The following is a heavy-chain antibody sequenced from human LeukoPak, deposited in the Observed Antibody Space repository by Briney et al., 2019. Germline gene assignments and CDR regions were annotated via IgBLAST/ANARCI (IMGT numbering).Heavy chain of an antibody. J-gene: IGHJ4*02. D-gene: IGHD1-26*01. V-gene: IGHV3-23*01. CDR1: GFTFSTFG. CDR2: FGGTGAGI. CDR3: AKSGPYFYES. Sequence: GGSLRLSCAASGFTFSTFGMSWVRQAPGKGREWGSTFGGTGAGIYYADSVKGRFTVSRDNSKNTLYLQMNSLRGEDTAIYYCAKSGPYFYESWGQGTLVTVSS.